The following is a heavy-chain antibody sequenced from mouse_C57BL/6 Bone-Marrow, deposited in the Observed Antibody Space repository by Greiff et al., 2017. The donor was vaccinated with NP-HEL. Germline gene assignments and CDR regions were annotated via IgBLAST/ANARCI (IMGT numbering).Heavy chain of an antibody. V-gene: IGHV1-4*01. CDR3: AREGYFAY. J-gene: IGHJ3*01. Sequence: QVQLQQSGAELARPGASVKMSCKASGYTFTCYTMHWVKQRPGQGLEWIGYINPSSGYTKYNQKFKDKATLTADKSSSTAYMQLSSLTSEDSAVYYCAREGYFAYWGQGTLVTVSA. CDR1: GYTFTCYT. D-gene: IGHD2-14*01. CDR2: INPSSGYT.